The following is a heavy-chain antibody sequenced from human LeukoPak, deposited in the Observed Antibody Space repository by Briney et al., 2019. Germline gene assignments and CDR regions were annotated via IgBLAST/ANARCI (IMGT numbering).Heavy chain of an antibody. J-gene: IGHJ4*02. CDR3: ARTSARGAQFDY. Sequence: SETLSLTCTVSGGSISNYYWSWIRQPAGMGLEWIGRIYASGSTNYNPSLKSRVTISVDTSNNQFSLNRSSVTAADTAVYYCARTSARGAQFDYWGQGTLVTVSS. D-gene: IGHD3-10*01. CDR1: GGSISNYY. V-gene: IGHV4-4*07. CDR2: IYASGST.